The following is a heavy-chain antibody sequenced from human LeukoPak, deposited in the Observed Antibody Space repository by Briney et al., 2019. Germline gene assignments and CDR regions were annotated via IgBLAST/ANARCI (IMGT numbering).Heavy chain of an antibody. CDR1: GFTFSSYW. CDR3: ARVRGSGWRYYYYYYMDV. CDR2: IKQDGSEK. J-gene: IGHJ6*03. V-gene: IGHV3-7*01. Sequence: PGGSLRLSCAASGFTFSSYWMSWVRQAPGKGLEWVANIKQDGSEKYYVDSVKGRFTISRDNAKNSLYPQMNSLRAEDTAVYYCARVRGSGWRYYYYYYMDVWGKGTTVTVSS. D-gene: IGHD6-19*01.